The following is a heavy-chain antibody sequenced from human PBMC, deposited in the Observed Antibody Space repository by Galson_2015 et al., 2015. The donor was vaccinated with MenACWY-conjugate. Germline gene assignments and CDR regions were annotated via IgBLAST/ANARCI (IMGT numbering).Heavy chain of an antibody. Sequence: SLRLSCAASGFSFNIYWMTWVRQAPGKGLEWVANIKPDGSEKYSVDSVKGRFTISRDNTKNSLYLQMNSLRAEDTDVYYCVRSRGFDYWGQGTLVTVSS. J-gene: IGHJ4*02. CDR3: VRSRGFDY. CDR2: IKPDGSEK. V-gene: IGHV3-7*03. CDR1: GFSFNIYW.